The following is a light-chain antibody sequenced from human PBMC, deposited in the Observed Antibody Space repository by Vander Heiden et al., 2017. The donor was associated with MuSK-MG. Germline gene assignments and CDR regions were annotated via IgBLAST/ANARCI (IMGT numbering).Light chain of an antibody. V-gene: IGLV3-21*02. CDR1: NIGSKS. J-gene: IGLJ2*01. Sequence: SYVLTQPPSVSVAPGPTARITCGGNNIGSKSVHWYQQKPGQAPVLVVYDDSDRPSGIPERFSCSNSGNMATLTISRVEAGDEADYYCQVWDSSSDHPVVFGGGTKLTVL. CDR2: DDS. CDR3: QVWDSSSDHPVV.